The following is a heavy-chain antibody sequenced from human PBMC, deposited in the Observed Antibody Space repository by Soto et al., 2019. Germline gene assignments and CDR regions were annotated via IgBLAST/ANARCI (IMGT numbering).Heavy chain of an antibody. D-gene: IGHD1-1*01. Sequence: QVQLVQSGGEVRKPGASVKVSCKTSGYTFTNNGINWVRQAPGQGLEGMGWISGYNANTKYAQKFQGRVTLTTDTLTSTAVMELRSLRSDGTAVFYCASGSTHYNMDVCGQGTTVTVSS. J-gene: IGHJ6*02. CDR3: ASGSTHYNMDV. CDR1: GYTFTNNG. CDR2: ISGYNANT. V-gene: IGHV1-18*04.